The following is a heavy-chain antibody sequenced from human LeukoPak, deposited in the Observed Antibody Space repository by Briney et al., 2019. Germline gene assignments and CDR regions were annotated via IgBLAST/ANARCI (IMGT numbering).Heavy chain of an antibody. CDR3: ARAEYSTLFDY. CDR1: GGSIGSYY. CDR2: IYYSGST. Sequence: PSETLSLTCTVSGGSIGSYYWSWIRQPPGKGLEWIGYIYYSGSTNYNPSLKSRVTISVDTSKNQFSLKLSSVTAADTAVYYCARAEYSTLFDYWGQGTLVTVSS. V-gene: IGHV4-59*01. D-gene: IGHD6-6*01. J-gene: IGHJ4*02.